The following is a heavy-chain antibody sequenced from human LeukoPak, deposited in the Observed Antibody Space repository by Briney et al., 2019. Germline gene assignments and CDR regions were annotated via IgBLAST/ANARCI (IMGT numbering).Heavy chain of an antibody. CDR2: INHSGST. V-gene: IGHV4-34*01. D-gene: IGHD6-13*01. CDR3: ARVCTSRIAAAGYYYYYYMDV. J-gene: IGHJ6*03. CDR1: GGSFSGYY. Sequence: SETLSRTCAVYGGSFSGYYWSWLRQPPGKGLEWIGEINHSGSTNYNPSLKSRVTISVDTSKNQFSLKLSSVTAADTAVYYCARVCTSRIAAAGYYYYYYMDVWGKGTTVTVSS.